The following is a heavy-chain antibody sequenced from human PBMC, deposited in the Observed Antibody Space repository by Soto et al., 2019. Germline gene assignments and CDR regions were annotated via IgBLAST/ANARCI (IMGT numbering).Heavy chain of an antibody. D-gene: IGHD3-3*01. CDR1: GGSISSYY. CDR2: IYYSGST. Sequence: SETLSLTCTVSGGSISSYYWSWIRQPPGKGLEWIGYIYYSGSTNYNPSLKSRVTISVDTSKNQFSLKLSSVTAADTAVYYCARHRNADYDFWSGQAAYYYYMDVWGKGTTVTVSS. CDR3: ARHRNADYDFWSGQAAYYYYMDV. J-gene: IGHJ6*03. V-gene: IGHV4-59*08.